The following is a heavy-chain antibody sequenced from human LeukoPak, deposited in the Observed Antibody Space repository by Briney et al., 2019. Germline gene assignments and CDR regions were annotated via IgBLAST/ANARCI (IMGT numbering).Heavy chain of an antibody. Sequence: GGSLRLSCAASGFTFSNAWMSWVRQAPGKGLEWVGRIKSKTDGGTTDYAAPVKGRFTISRDDSKNTLYLQMNSLKTEDTAVYYCTTLMGVRGVITALFDYWGQGTLVTVSS. V-gene: IGHV3-15*01. J-gene: IGHJ4*02. CDR2: IKSKTDGGTT. CDR1: GFTFSNAW. D-gene: IGHD3-10*01. CDR3: TTLMGVRGVITALFDY.